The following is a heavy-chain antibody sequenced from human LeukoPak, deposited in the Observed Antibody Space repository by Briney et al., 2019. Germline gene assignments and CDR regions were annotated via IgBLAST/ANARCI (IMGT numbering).Heavy chain of an antibody. J-gene: IGHJ4*02. CDR2: IYSGGNT. Sequence: GGSLRLSCAASGFTVSSNYMSWVRQAPGKGLECVSVIYSGGNTYYVDSVKGRFTISRDNSENTLYLQMNSLRAEDTAVYYCARDYKYAFDNWGQGTLVTVSS. CDR1: GFTVSSNY. CDR3: ARDYKYAFDN. D-gene: IGHD5-24*01. V-gene: IGHV3-53*01.